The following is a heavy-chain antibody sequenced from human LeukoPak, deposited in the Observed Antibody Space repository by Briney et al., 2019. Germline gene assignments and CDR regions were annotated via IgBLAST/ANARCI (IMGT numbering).Heavy chain of an antibody. CDR1: RFTFSSYA. CDR2: ISGSGGST. V-gene: IGHV3-23*01. Sequence: GGSLRLSCAASRFTFSSYAMSWVRQAPGKGLEWVSVISGSGGSTYYADSVKGRFTISRDNSKNTLYLQMNSLRAEDTAVYYCARQSSGWASGDYWGQGTLVTVSS. J-gene: IGHJ4*02. D-gene: IGHD6-19*01. CDR3: ARQSSGWASGDY.